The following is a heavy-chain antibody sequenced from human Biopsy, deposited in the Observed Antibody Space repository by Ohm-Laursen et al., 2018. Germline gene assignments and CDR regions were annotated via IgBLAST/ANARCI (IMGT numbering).Heavy chain of an antibody. CDR3: TRSAGYGYDY. CDR2: IKKKSNNDAT. Sequence: SLRLSCAASGFNLSAFALHWVRQASGRGLEWVGRIKKKSNNDATAYAESMKGRFSIFRDDSKSTSFLQMNSLKIEDTAVYFCTRSAGYGYDYWSQGILVTVSS. D-gene: IGHD5-12*01. J-gene: IGHJ4*02. CDR1: GFNLSAFA. V-gene: IGHV3-73*01.